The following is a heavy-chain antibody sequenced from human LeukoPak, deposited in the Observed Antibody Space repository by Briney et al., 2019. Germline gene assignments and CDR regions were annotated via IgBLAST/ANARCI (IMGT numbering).Heavy chain of an antibody. D-gene: IGHD5-24*01. J-gene: IGHJ4*02. CDR2: ISGSGDTT. Sequence: GGSLRLSCAASGFIFSTYYMNWVRQAAGKGLEWVSSISGSGDTTYADSVKGRFTISRDNSNNTLYLQMNSLRAEDTALYYCAKVRCVGFYFDTWGQGTLVTVSS. CDR3: AKVRCVGFYFDT. V-gene: IGHV3-23*01. CDR1: GFIFSTYY.